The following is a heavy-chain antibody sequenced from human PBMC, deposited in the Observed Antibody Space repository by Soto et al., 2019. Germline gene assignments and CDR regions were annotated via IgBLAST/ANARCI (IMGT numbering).Heavy chain of an antibody. Sequence: GGSLRLSCAASGFTFSSYWMTWVRQAPGKGPEWVASIKQDGSDKYFVDSVKGRFTISRDNAKNSLYLQMNSLRAEDTAVYYCARHPERIAQIGWFDPWGQGTLVTVSS. CDR3: ARHPERIAQIGWFDP. CDR1: GFTFSSYW. V-gene: IGHV3-7*02. CDR2: IKQDGSDK. D-gene: IGHD6-13*01. J-gene: IGHJ5*02.